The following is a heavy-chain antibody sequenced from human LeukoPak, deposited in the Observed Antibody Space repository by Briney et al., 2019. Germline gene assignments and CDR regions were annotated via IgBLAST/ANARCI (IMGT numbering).Heavy chain of an antibody. CDR2: INQDGSDM. CDR1: GFIFNSFW. Sequence: GGSLRLSCAASGFIFNSFWMNWVRLTPGKGLEWVAKINQDGSDMYYVDSVKGRFFVSRDNTRNLVYLQMNSLRVDDTAVYYCAKGATVVVVTTIQYWGQGTLVTVSS. J-gene: IGHJ1*01. V-gene: IGHV3-7*03. CDR3: AKGATVVVVTTIQY. D-gene: IGHD3-22*01.